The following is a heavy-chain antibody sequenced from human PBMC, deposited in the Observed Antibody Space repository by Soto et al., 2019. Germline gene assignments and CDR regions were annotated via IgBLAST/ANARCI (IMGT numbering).Heavy chain of an antibody. Sequence: SETLSLTCAVYGGSFSGYYWGWIRQPPGKGLEWIGEINHSGSTNYNPSLKSRVTISVDTSKNQFSLKLSSVTAADTAVYYCAITHGSGSDFDYWGQGTLVTVSS. CDR1: GGSFSGYY. J-gene: IGHJ4*02. CDR3: AITHGSGSDFDY. D-gene: IGHD3-10*01. V-gene: IGHV4-34*01. CDR2: INHSGST.